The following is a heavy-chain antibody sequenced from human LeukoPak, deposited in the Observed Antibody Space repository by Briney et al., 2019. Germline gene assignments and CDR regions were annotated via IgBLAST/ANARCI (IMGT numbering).Heavy chain of an antibody. D-gene: IGHD3-22*01. CDR3: ASGGYYPPYWFDY. Sequence: SETLSLTCTVSGYSISSGHYWGWVRPPPGKGLEWIGSIYHSGSTYYNPSLKSRVTISVDTSKNQFSLKLSSVTATDTAVYYCASGGYYPPYWFDYWGQGTLVTVSS. CDR1: GYSISSGHY. V-gene: IGHV4-38-2*02. CDR2: IYHSGST. J-gene: IGHJ4*02.